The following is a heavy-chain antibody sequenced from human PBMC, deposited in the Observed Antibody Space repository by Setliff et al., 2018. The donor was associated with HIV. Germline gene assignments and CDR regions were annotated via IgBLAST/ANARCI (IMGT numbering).Heavy chain of an antibody. CDR2: INPSGGST. D-gene: IGHD3-3*01. J-gene: IGHJ6*03. V-gene: IGHV1-46*01. Sequence: ASVKVSCKASGYTSTSYYMHWVRQAPGQGLEWMGIINPSGGSTSYAQKFQGRVTMTRGTSTSTVYMELSSLRSEDTAVYYCAREESITIFGVPIWGYYYYYMDVWGKGTTVTVSS. CDR3: AREESITIFGVPIWGYYYYYMDV. CDR1: GYTSTSYY.